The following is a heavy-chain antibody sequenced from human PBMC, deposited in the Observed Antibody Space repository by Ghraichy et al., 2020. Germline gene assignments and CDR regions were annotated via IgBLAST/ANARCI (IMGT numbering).Heavy chain of an antibody. CDR2: INRDGNDK. D-gene: IGHD1-7*01. V-gene: IGHV3-7*01. CDR3: ATNSAWNYGY. Sequence: GGSLRLSCAASGFTFSSHWISWVRQAPGKGLEWVANINRDGNDKYYLGSVRGRFTISRDNAKNSLYLQMNSLRAEDTAVYHCATNSAWNYGYWGQGTLVTVSS. CDR1: GFTFSSHW. J-gene: IGHJ4*02.